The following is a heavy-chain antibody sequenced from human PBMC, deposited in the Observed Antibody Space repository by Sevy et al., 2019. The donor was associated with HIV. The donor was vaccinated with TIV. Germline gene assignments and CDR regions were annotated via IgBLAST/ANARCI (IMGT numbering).Heavy chain of an antibody. CDR2: IKSDGSEK. J-gene: IGHJ4*02. CDR3: AQGTVGRFDS. V-gene: IGHV3-7*01. CDR1: GFTFSAYW. D-gene: IGHD3-16*01. Sequence: GGSLRLSCAASGFTFSAYWMNWVRQAPGKGLEWVANIKSDGSEKHYVDSLEGRFTISRDNAKNSLYLQMNSLRVEDTAVYYCAQGTVGRFDSWGQGTLVTVSS.